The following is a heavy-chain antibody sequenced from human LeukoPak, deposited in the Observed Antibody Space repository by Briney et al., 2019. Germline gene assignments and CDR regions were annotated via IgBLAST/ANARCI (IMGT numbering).Heavy chain of an antibody. CDR1: GGSFSGYY. J-gene: IGHJ6*02. Sequence: SETLSLTCAVYGGSFSGYYWSWIRQPPGTGLEWIGEINHSGSTNYNPSLKSRVTISVDTSKNQFSLKLSSVTAADTAVYYCARNYGSGSPYYYYYYGMDVWGQGTTVTVSS. CDR2: INHSGST. CDR3: ARNYGSGSPYYYYYYGMDV. D-gene: IGHD3-10*01. V-gene: IGHV4-34*01.